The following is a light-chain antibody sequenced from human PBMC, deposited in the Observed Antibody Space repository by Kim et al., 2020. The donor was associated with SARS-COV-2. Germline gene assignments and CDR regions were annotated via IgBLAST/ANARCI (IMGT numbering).Light chain of an antibody. Sequence: VSVSPGQTASITCSGDKLGDKYACWYQQKPGQSPVLVIYQDNKRPSGIPELFSGSNSGNTATLTIRGTQAMDEADYYCQAWDRSVVFGGGTQLTVL. J-gene: IGLJ2*01. CDR1: KLGDKY. CDR2: QDN. CDR3: QAWDRSVV. V-gene: IGLV3-1*01.